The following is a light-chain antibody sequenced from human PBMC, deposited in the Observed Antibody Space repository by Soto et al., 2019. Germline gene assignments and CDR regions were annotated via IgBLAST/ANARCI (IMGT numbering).Light chain of an antibody. Sequence: EIVRTQSPATLSVSPGERATISCRASQRISSNLAWYQQKPGQAPRLLIYGASTRATGIPARFSGSGSGTEFTLTISSLQSEDFAVYYCQQYNNWPPWTFGQGTKVEIK. V-gene: IGKV3-15*01. CDR2: GAS. CDR1: QRISSN. J-gene: IGKJ1*01. CDR3: QQYNNWPPWT.